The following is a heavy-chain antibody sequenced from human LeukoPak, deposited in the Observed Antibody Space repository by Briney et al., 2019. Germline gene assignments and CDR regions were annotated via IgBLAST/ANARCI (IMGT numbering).Heavy chain of an antibody. J-gene: IGHJ4*02. Sequence: SETLSLTCTVSGGSIISYYWSWIRQPPGKGLEWIGYIYYSGSTNYNPSLKSRVTISVDTSKNQFSLKLSSVTAADTAVYYCARSVAANYYFDYWGQGTLVTVSS. D-gene: IGHD2-15*01. CDR2: IYYSGST. CDR3: ARSVAANYYFDY. CDR1: GGSIISYY. V-gene: IGHV4-59*08.